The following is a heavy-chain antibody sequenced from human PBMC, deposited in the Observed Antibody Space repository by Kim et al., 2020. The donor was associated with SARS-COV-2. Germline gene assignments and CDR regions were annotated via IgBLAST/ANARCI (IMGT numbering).Heavy chain of an antibody. J-gene: IGHJ4*02. Sequence: GGSLRLSCSVSGFNFDSYAMTWVRQAPGKGLEWVSSLSGSGDNTYHADSVRGRFTIYRDNSENTLYLQMNSLRVEDTAVYYCAKASLSSMVRGDYFDYWGRGTLVTVSS. V-gene: IGHV3-23*01. CDR3: AKASLSSMVRGDYFDY. D-gene: IGHD3-10*01. CDR2: LSGSGDNT. CDR1: GFNFDSYA.